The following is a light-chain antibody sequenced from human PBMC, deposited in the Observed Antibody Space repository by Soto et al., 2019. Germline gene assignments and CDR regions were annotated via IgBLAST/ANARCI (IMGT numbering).Light chain of an antibody. CDR2: LNSDGSH. CDR3: QTWGSGTVV. CDR1: SGHSSYA. Sequence: QLVLTQSPSASASLGASVKLTCTLSSGHSSYAIAWHQQQPEKGPRYLMNLNSDGSHSKGDGIPDRFSGSSSGAERYLTISSLQSEDEAEYYCQTWGSGTVVFGGGTKLTVL. J-gene: IGLJ2*01. V-gene: IGLV4-69*01.